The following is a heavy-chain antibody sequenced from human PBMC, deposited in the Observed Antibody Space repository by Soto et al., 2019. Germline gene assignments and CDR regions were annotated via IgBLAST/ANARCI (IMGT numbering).Heavy chain of an antibody. CDR2: ITYSGDNT. V-gene: IGHV3-23*01. CDR3: AKGRIAVAAPFNWFDP. D-gene: IGHD6-19*01. CDR1: GFTFSSYA. J-gene: IGHJ5*02. Sequence: VQLLESGGGLVQPGGSLRLSCAASGFTFSSYAMSWVRQTPGKGLEWVSTITYSGDNTHYADSVKGRFTISRDNSKNTLSLQMNSLRVDDTAVYHCAKGRIAVAAPFNWFDPWGQGTLVTVSS.